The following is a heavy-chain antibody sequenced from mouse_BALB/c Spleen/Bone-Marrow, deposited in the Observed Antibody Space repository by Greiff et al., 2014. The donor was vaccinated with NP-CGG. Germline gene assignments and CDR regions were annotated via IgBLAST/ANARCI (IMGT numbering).Heavy chain of an antibody. CDR3: PRIYYSGGTS. CDR1: GYTFTNYW. D-gene: IGHD1-1*01. CDR2: INPSTGYT. J-gene: IGHJ2*01. Sequence: QVQLQQSGAELAKPGASVKMSCKASGYTFTNYWMHWVKQRPGQGLEWIGYINPSTGYTEYNQKFKDKATLTADKSSSTAYMQLSSLQSEASPVIYCPRIYYSGGTSWGQAPPPTVS. V-gene: IGHV1-7*01.